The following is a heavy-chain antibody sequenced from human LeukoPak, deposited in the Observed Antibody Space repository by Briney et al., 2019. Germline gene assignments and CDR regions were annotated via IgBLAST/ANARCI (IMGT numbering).Heavy chain of an antibody. CDR3: ARVHRGYSFGRLDY. V-gene: IGHV3-48*02. CDR2: LSGSDNTI. Sequence: GGSLRLSCAASGFTFSSYSMNWVRQAPGKGLEWVSYLSGSDNTIYYADSVKGRFTISRDNARNSLYLQMNSLRDEDTAVYYCARVHRGYSFGRLDYWGQGTLVTVSS. D-gene: IGHD5-12*01. J-gene: IGHJ4*02. CDR1: GFTFSSYS.